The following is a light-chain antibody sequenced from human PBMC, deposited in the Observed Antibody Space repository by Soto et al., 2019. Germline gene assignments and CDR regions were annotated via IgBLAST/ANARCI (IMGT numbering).Light chain of an antibody. J-gene: IGLJ2*01. CDR3: QSYDSSLSGSV. V-gene: IGLV1-40*01. Sequence: VVTQPPSVSGAPGQRVTISCTGSSSNIGAGYDVHWYQQLPGTAPKLLIYGNSNRPSGVPDRFSGSKSGTSASLAITGLQAEDEADYYCQSYDSSLSGSVFGGGTKVTVL. CDR1: SSNIGAGYD. CDR2: GNS.